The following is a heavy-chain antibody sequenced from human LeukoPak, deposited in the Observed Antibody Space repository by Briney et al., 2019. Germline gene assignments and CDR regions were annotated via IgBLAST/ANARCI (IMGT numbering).Heavy chain of an antibody. CDR2: ISYDGSNK. J-gene: IGHJ6*02. V-gene: IGHV3-30*03. D-gene: IGHD4-11*01. Sequence: PGKSLRLSCAASGFTFSSYGMHWVRKAPGKGQERVSVISYDGSNKYYADSVKGRFTISRDNSKHTLYLQMNSLRAEDTAVYYCARDQYPSRYYYYYYGMDVWGQGTTVTVSS. CDR3: ARDQYPSRYYYYYYGMDV. CDR1: GFTFSSYG.